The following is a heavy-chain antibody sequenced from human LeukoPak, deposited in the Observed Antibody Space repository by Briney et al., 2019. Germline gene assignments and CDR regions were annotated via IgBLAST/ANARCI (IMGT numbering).Heavy chain of an antibody. Sequence: PSETLSLTCTVSGGSISSGDYYWSWIRQPPGKGLEWIGYIYHSGTTYYNPSLKSRLTISIDTSKNEFSLRLTSVTAADTAVYFCARDSSVTAVPLGYWGRGTLVTVSS. J-gene: IGHJ4*02. CDR2: IYHSGTT. CDR1: GGSISSGDYY. D-gene: IGHD2-21*02. V-gene: IGHV4-30-4*01. CDR3: ARDSSVTAVPLGY.